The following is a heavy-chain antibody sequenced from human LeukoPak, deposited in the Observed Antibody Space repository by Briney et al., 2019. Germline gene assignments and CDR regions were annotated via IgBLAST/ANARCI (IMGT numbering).Heavy chain of an antibody. CDR2: IYPGDSDT. V-gene: IGHV5-51*01. CDR3: AKHGKYNSGAHYFDY. J-gene: IGHJ4*02. Sequence: GESLEISCQASGYSFGSYWIVWVRQMPGKGLEWMGIIYPGDSDTRYSPSFQGQVTISADKSISTAYLQLSSLKASDTAIYYCAKHGKYNSGAHYFDYWGQGTLVTVSS. CDR1: GYSFGSYW. D-gene: IGHD5-12*01.